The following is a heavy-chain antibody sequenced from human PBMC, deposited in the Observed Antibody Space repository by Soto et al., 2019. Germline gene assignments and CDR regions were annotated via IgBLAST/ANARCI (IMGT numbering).Heavy chain of an antibody. Sequence: SVKVSCKASGGTLSSYTISWVRQAPGQGLEWMGRIIPILGIANYAQKFQGRVTITADKSTSTAYMELSSLRSEDTAVYYCARESYDSSGYYPYWGQGTLVTVSS. J-gene: IGHJ4*02. CDR3: ARESYDSSGYYPY. CDR1: GGTLSSYT. D-gene: IGHD3-22*01. V-gene: IGHV1-69*04. CDR2: IIPILGIA.